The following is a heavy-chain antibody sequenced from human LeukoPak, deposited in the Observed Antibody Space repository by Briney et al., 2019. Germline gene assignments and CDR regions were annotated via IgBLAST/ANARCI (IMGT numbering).Heavy chain of an antibody. CDR2: ITGSGGIT. Sequence: TGGSLRLSCAASGFTFSSYAMSWVRQAPGKGLEWVSAITGSGGITHYADSVKGRFTISRDNSKNTLYLQMDSLRAADTAVYYCAKWEVSAGDYFDYWGQGTLVIVSS. D-gene: IGHD6-19*01. V-gene: IGHV3-23*01. J-gene: IGHJ4*02. CDR1: GFTFSSYA. CDR3: AKWEVSAGDYFDY.